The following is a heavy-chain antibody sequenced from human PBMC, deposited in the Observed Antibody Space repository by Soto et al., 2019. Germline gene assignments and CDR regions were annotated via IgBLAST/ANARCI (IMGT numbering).Heavy chain of an antibody. CDR3: PLVVPAATTYFDY. CDR1: GGSFSGYY. V-gene: IGHV4-34*01. D-gene: IGHD2-2*01. CDR2: INHSGST. J-gene: IGHJ4*02. Sequence: PSETLSLTCAVYGGSFSGYYWSWISQPPGKGLEWIGEINHSGSTNYNPSLKSRVTISVDTSKNQFSLKLSSVTAADTAVYYCPLVVPAATTYFDYWGQGTLVTVSS.